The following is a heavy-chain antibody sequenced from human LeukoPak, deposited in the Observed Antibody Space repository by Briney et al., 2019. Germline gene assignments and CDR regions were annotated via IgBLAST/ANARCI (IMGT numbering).Heavy chain of an antibody. D-gene: IGHD7-27*01. J-gene: IGHJ4*02. CDR1: GGSVSNASYY. CDR3: ARETGNLIYYFDY. CDR2: IYSSGST. Sequence: SETLSLTCTVSGGSVSNASYYWSWIRQPPGKGLEWIGYIYSSGSTNYNPSFKSRVTISVDTSKNQFSLRLRSVTATDTAVYYCARETGNLIYYFDYWGQGTLVTVSS. V-gene: IGHV4-61*01.